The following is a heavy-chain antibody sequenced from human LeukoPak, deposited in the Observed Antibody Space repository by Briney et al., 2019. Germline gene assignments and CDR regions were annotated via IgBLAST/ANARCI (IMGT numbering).Heavy chain of an antibody. D-gene: IGHD3-22*01. Sequence: ASVNVSCKASGYTFTSYGISWVRQAPGQGREWMGWISAYNGNTNYAQKLQGRVTMTTDTSTSTAYMELRSLRSDDTAVYYCARGGDAYYYDSSGYSHLVPRYNWFDPWGQGTLVTVSS. V-gene: IGHV1-18*01. CDR3: ARGGDAYYYDSSGYSHLVPRYNWFDP. CDR1: GYTFTSYG. CDR2: ISAYNGNT. J-gene: IGHJ5*02.